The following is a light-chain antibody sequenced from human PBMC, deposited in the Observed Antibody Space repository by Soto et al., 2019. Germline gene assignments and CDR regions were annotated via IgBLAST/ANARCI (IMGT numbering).Light chain of an antibody. CDR2: DVS. CDR1: SSDVGGYNS. V-gene: IGLV2-14*03. Sequence: QSALTQPASVSGSPGQSITISCTGTSSDVGGYNSVSWYQQHPDKAPQLMIFDVSNRPSGISDRFSGSKSGNTASLTISGLQAEDEAAYYCSSYTSTNPRVFGGGTKVTVL. CDR3: SSYTSTNPRV. J-gene: IGLJ2*01.